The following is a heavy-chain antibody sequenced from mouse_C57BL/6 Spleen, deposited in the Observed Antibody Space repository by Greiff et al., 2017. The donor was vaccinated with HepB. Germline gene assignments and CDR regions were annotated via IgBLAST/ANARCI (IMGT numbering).Heavy chain of an antibody. V-gene: IGHV1-69*01. CDR2: IDPSDSYT. CDR1: GYTFTSYW. Sequence: QVQLQQPGAELVMPGASVKLSCKASGYTFTSYWMHWVKQRPGQGLEWIGEIDPSDSYTNYNQKFKGKSTLTVDKSSSTAYMQLSSLTSEDSAVYYCARGGDPFTTSRAMDYWGQGTSVTVSS. J-gene: IGHJ4*01. D-gene: IGHD2-12*01. CDR3: ARGGDPFTTSRAMDY.